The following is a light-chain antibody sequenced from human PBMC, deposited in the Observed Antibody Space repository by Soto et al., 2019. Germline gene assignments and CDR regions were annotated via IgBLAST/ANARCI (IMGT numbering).Light chain of an antibody. V-gene: IGKV3-15*01. J-gene: IGKJ3*01. CDR3: QQYNTWPLT. CDR1: QSVSSN. CDR2: DAS. Sequence: ETVMTQSPATLSVSPGERPTLSCRASQSVSSNLAWYQQKPGQAPRLLIYDASTRATGIPARFSGSGSGTEFTLTISSLQSEDCAVYYCQQYNTWPLTFGPGTKVDIK.